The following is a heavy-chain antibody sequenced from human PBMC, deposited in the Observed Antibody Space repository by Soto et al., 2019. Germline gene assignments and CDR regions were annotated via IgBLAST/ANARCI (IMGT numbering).Heavy chain of an antibody. CDR2: IYYSGST. CDR3: ARVLGVGYDFWSGYPFYGMDV. D-gene: IGHD3-3*01. CDR1: GGSISSGDYY. Sequence: SETLSLTCTVSGGSISSGDYYWSWIRQPPGKGLEWIGYIYYSGSTYYNPSLKSRVTISVDTSKNQFSLKLSSVTAADTAVYYCARVLGVGYDFWSGYPFYGMDVWGQGTTVTVSS. V-gene: IGHV4-30-4*01. J-gene: IGHJ6*02.